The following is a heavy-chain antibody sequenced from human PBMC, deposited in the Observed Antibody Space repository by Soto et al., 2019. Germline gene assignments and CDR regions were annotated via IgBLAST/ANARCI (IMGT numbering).Heavy chain of an antibody. J-gene: IGHJ6*04. CDR1: GFTFSSYA. Sequence: EVQLLESGGGLVQPGGSLRLSCAASGFTFSSYAISWVRQAPGEGLEWVSAINGRDSSTYYADSVKERFTISRDKSKNTRYLQMNSLRAEDTAVYYGAAMRREYYYYAMDAWGKGTTVTVSS. CDR3: AAMRREYYYYAMDA. CDR2: INGRDSST. D-gene: IGHD2-2*01. V-gene: IGHV3-23*01.